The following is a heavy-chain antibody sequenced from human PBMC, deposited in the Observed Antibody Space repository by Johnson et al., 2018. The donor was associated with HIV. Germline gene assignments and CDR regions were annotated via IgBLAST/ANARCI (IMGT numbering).Heavy chain of an antibody. CDR3: ARSGPNWAFDF. CDR2: IKQDGSEK. D-gene: IGHD1-1*01. J-gene: IGHJ3*01. CDR1: GFTFSSYW. Sequence: VQLVESGGGVVQPGRSLRLSCAASGFTFSSYWMSWVRQAPGKGLEWVANIKQDGSEKYYVDSVKGRFTISRDNARNTMFLQMNSLRAEDTAVYYCARSGPNWAFDFWGQGTMVTVSS. V-gene: IGHV3-7*02.